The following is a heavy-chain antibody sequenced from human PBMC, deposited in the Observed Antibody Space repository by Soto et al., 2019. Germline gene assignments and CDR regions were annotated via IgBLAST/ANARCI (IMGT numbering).Heavy chain of an antibody. CDR1: GFTLSTYA. V-gene: IGHV3-30-3*01. J-gene: IGHJ4*02. CDR2: ISKGGSNL. CDR3: AREVEYTSAFGISSSFDY. D-gene: IGHD6-19*01. Sequence: QGQLEESGGGVVQPGRSLRLSCAASGFTLSTYAIHWVRQAPGKGLEWVTVISKGGSNLYFADSVKGRFTISRDNSKNTLYWQINSMRSEDKAVYYCAREVEYTSAFGISSSFDYWGQGTLVTVSS.